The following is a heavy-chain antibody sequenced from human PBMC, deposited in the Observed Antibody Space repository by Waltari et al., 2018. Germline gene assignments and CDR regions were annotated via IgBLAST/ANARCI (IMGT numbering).Heavy chain of an antibody. J-gene: IGHJ5*02. V-gene: IGHV4-30-4*08. CDR1: GGSISSGDYY. D-gene: IGHD3-3*01. Sequence: QVQLQESGPGLVKPSQTLSLTCTVSGGSISSGDYYWSWIRQPPGKGLEWVGYIYDSGSTYYNPSLKSRVTISVDTSKNQFSLKLSSVTAADTAVYYCARTSYYDFWSGYVFWFDPWGQGTLVTVSS. CDR3: ARTSYYDFWSGYVFWFDP. CDR2: IYDSGST.